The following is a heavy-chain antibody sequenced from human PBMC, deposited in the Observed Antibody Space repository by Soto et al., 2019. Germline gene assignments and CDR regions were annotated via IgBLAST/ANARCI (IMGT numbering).Heavy chain of an antibody. CDR3: ARHGAPYSNGWGRHYYYGMDV. D-gene: IGHD6-19*01. V-gene: IGHV5-51*01. Sequence: GESLKISCKGSGYSFTSYWIGWVRQMPGKGLEWMGIIYPGDSDTRYSPSFQGQVTISADKSISTAYLQWSSLKASDTAMYYCARHGAPYSNGWGRHYYYGMDVCRQVTTVTTSS. J-gene: IGHJ6*02. CDR1: GYSFTSYW. CDR2: IYPGDSDT.